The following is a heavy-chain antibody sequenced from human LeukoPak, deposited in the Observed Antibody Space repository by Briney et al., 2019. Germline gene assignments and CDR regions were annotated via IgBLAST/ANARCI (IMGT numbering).Heavy chain of an antibody. J-gene: IGHJ5*02. V-gene: IGHV4-34*01. CDR2: INHSGST. CDR1: GGSFSGYY. CDR3: AREGEARPNWFDP. D-gene: IGHD6-6*01. Sequence: SETLSLTCAVYGGSFSGYYWSWIRQPPGKGLEWIGEINHSGSTNYNPSLKSRVTISVDPSKNQLFLRLNSVTTTDTAVYYCAREGEARPNWFDPWGQGTLVTVSS.